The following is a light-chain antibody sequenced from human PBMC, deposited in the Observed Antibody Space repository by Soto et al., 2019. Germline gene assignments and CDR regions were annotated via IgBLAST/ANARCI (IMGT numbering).Light chain of an antibody. Sequence: EIVLAQSPGTLSLSPGERATLSCRASQSVGSSYLAWYQQKPGQAPTLLIYGASSRATGIPDRFSGSGSGTDFTLTISGLEPEDFAVYYCQHYGASRWTFAQGTKVEI. CDR3: QHYGASRWT. CDR2: GAS. V-gene: IGKV3-20*01. J-gene: IGKJ1*01. CDR1: QSVGSSY.